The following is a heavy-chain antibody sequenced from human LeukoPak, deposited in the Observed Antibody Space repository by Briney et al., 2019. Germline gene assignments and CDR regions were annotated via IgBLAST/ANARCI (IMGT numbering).Heavy chain of an antibody. CDR3: ARASGSGSYYVSFDY. J-gene: IGHJ4*02. CDR1: GYTFTSYA. Sequence: RWASVKVSCTASGYTFTSYAIHWVRHAPGQRLEWMGWTNAGNGDTKYTQEFQGRVTITRDTSASTAYMELSSLRSEDTAVYYCARASGSGSYYVSFDYWGQGTLVTVSS. V-gene: IGHV1-3*02. CDR2: TNAGNGDT. D-gene: IGHD3-10*01.